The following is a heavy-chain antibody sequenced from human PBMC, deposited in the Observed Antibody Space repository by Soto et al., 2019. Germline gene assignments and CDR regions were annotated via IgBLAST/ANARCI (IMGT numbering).Heavy chain of an antibody. V-gene: IGHV3-33*01. CDR2: IWYDGSNK. CDR1: GFTFSSYG. J-gene: IGHJ3*02. CDR3: AREEDYYGSWSYGYDAFDI. D-gene: IGHD3-10*01. Sequence: QVQLVESGGGVVQPGRSLRLSCAASGFTFSSYGMHWVRQAPGKGLEWVAVIWYDGSNKYYADSVKGRFTISRDNSKNTLYLQMNSLRAEDTAVYYCAREEDYYGSWSYGYDAFDIWGQGTMVTVSS.